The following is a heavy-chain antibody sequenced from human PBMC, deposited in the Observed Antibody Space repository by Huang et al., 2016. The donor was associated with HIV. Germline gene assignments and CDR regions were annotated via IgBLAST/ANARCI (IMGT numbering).Heavy chain of an antibody. CDR3: ARGSAGVLWFGEM. V-gene: IGHV3-30*04. CDR2: ISYDGSNQ. Sequence: QERLVESGGGVVQPGRSLRLSCAASGFTFSSYAMHWVRQAPGKGVVWVAVISYDGSNQHYVDAVKGRFTISRDNSKKMLYLQMNSLRMGDTAVYYCARGSAGVLWFGEMWGQGTLVTVSS. CDR1: GFTFSSYA. J-gene: IGHJ4*02. D-gene: IGHD3-10*01.